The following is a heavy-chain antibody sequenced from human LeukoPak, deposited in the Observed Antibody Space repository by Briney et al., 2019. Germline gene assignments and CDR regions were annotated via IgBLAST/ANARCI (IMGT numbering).Heavy chain of an antibody. CDR2: IWYDGINK. CDR1: GFTFRTFG. D-gene: IGHD3-22*01. V-gene: IGHV3-33*01. Sequence: GGSLRLSCAASGFTFRTFGMHWVRQAPGKGLEWVAIIWYDGINKYCADSVKGRFTISRDNSKNTLYLQMNSLRAEDTAVYYCAREYYDSSGQLHAGAHAFDIWGQGTVVTVSS. CDR3: AREYYDSSGQLHAGAHAFDI. J-gene: IGHJ3*02.